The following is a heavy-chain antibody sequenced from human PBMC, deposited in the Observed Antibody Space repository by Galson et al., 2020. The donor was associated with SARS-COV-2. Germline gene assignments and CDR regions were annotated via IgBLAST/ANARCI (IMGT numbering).Heavy chain of an antibody. V-gene: IGHV3-33*01. D-gene: IGHD3-9*01. Sequence: GESLKISCAASGFTFSSYGMHWVRQAPGKGLEWVAVIWYDGSNKYYADSVKGRFTISRDNSKNTLYLQMNSLRAEDTAVYYCARDRDLSLLRYFAEIVDYYMDVWGKGTTVTVSS. CDR3: ARDRDLSLLRYFAEIVDYYMDV. CDR1: GFTFSSYG. J-gene: IGHJ6*03. CDR2: IWYDGSNK.